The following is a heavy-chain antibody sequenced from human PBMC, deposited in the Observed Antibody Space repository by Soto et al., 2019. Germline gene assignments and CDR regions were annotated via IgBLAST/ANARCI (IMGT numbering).Heavy chain of an antibody. CDR1: GYTFTGYY. J-gene: IGHJ4*02. Sequence: VASVKVSCKASGYTFTGYYMHWVRQAPGQGLEWMGWINPNSGGTNYAQKFQGRVTMTRDTSISTAYMKLSRLRSDDTAVYYCARGRDYDYVWGSYRSHPYFDYWGQGTLVTVSS. CDR3: ARGRDYDYVWGSYRSHPYFDY. D-gene: IGHD3-16*02. CDR2: INPNSGGT. V-gene: IGHV1-2*02.